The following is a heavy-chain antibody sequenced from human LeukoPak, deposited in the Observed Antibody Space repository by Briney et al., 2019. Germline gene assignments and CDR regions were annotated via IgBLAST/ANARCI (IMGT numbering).Heavy chain of an antibody. D-gene: IGHD5-12*01. J-gene: IGHJ4*02. V-gene: IGHV3-30*18. CDR2: ISYDGSNK. CDR3: AKGHSGYAH. CDR1: GFTFSSYG. Sequence: GWALRLSCAASGFTFSSYGMHWVRQAPGKGLEWVAVISYDGSNKYYADSVKGRFTISRDNSKNTLYLQMNSLRAEDTAVYYCAKGHSGYAHWGQGTLVTVSS.